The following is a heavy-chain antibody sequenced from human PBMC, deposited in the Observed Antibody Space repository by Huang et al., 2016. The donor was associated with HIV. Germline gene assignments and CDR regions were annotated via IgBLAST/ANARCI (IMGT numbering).Heavy chain of an antibody. CDR3: ARAPPDSSWFFDL. J-gene: IGHJ2*01. CDR1: GFTFSYYS. Sequence: QVQLVESGGGVVQPGRSLRLSCAASGFTFSYYSMHWNRQAPGKGLEWVALISYDGKKAEYADSVKGRFTISRDNSGDTLYLQVNSLKVEDTAVYYCARAPPDSSWFFDLWGRGALVTVSS. V-gene: IGHV3-30*01. CDR2: ISYDGKKA.